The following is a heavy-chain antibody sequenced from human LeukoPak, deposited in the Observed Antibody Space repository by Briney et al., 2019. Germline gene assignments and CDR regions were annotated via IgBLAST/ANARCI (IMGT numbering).Heavy chain of an antibody. Sequence: SESLSLTCTVSGGSISSGDYYWSWIRQPPGKGLEWIGYIYYSGSTYYDPSLKSRVTISVDTSKNQFSLKLSSVTAADTAVYYCARRPGSSWYDNWFDPWGQGTLVTVSS. CDR2: IYYSGST. J-gene: IGHJ5*02. V-gene: IGHV4-30-4*08. D-gene: IGHD6-13*01. CDR1: GGSISSGDYY. CDR3: ARRPGSSWYDNWFDP.